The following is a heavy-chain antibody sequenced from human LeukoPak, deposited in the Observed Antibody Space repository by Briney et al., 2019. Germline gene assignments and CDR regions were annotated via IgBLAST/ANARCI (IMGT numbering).Heavy chain of an antibody. CDR1: GGSISSYY. CDR2: IYTSGST. V-gene: IGHV4-4*07. J-gene: IGHJ5*02. CDR3: ARDHIVVVPAAPYNWFDP. D-gene: IGHD2-2*01. Sequence: SETLSLTCTVSGGSISSYYWSWIRQPAGKGLEWIGRIYTSGSTNYNPSLKSRVTMSVDTSKNQSSLKLSSVTAADTAVYYCARDHIVVVPAAPYNWFDPWGQGTLVTVSS.